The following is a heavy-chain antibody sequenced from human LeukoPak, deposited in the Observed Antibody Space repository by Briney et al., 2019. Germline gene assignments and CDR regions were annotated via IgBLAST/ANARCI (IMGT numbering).Heavy chain of an antibody. Sequence: SETLSLTCTVSGGSISSGNYYWSWIRQPAGKGLEWIGRVYTSGSTNYNPSLKSRVTISLDTSKNQFSLKLSTVTAADTAVYYCAGDVGWLGPWGQGTLVTVSS. CDR2: VYTSGST. CDR3: AGDVGWLGP. CDR1: GGSISSGNYY. J-gene: IGHJ5*02. D-gene: IGHD2-15*01. V-gene: IGHV4-61*02.